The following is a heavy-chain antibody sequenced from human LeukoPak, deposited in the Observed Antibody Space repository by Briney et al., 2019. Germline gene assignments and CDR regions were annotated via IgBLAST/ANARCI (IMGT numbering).Heavy chain of an antibody. V-gene: IGHV3-21*01. Sequence: GGSLRLSCAASGFTFSSYSMNWVRQAPGKGLEWVSSISSSSSYIYYADSVKGRFTISGDNAKNSLYLQMNSLRAEDTAVYYCARDLRMVRGVYPFDIWGQGTMVTVSS. CDR2: ISSSSSYI. J-gene: IGHJ3*02. CDR3: ARDLRMVRGVYPFDI. D-gene: IGHD3-10*01. CDR1: GFTFSSYS.